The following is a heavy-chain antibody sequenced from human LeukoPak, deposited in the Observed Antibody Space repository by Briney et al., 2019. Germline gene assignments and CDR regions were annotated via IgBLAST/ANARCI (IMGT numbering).Heavy chain of an antibody. V-gene: IGHV3-7*01. Sequence: GGSLRLSCAASGFTFRSYWMTWVRQAPGKGLEWVATIRQIGGSTYYADSVRGRFTISRDNAKNSLYLKMNSLRVEDTAVYYCARDLNIRCSYWGQGTLVTVSS. CDR2: IRQIGGST. D-gene: IGHD2/OR15-2a*01. CDR3: ARDLNIRCSY. J-gene: IGHJ4*02. CDR1: GFTFRSYW.